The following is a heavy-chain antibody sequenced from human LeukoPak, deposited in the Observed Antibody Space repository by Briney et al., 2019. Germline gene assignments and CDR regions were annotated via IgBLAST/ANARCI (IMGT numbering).Heavy chain of an antibody. CDR3: ASSAGYSSSWKTTVDY. CDR1: GGSFSGYY. Sequence: SETLSLICAVYGGSFSGYYWSWIRQPPGKGLEWIGEINHSGSTNYNPSLKSRVTISVDTSKNQFSLKLSSVTAADTAVYYCASSAGYSSSWKTTVDYWGQGTLVTVSS. D-gene: IGHD6-13*01. CDR2: INHSGST. V-gene: IGHV4-34*01. J-gene: IGHJ4*02.